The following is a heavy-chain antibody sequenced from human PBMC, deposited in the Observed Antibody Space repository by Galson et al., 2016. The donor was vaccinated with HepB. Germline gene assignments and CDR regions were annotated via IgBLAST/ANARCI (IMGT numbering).Heavy chain of an antibody. CDR3: AVEAGIAVAGPEFHYYYGMDV. Sequence: SLRLSCAASGFTVSNKYMSWVRQAPGKGLEWLSVIYSGGSTSYADSVQGRFTISSDNSKNKVYLQMNNLRVEDTAVYYCAVEAGIAVAGPEFHYYYGMDVWGKGTTVTVSS. CDR2: IYSGGST. V-gene: IGHV3-53*01. J-gene: IGHJ6*04. D-gene: IGHD6-19*01. CDR1: GFTVSNKY.